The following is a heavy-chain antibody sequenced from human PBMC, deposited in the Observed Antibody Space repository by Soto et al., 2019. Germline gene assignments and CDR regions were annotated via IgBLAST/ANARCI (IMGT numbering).Heavy chain of an antibody. CDR1: GGSISSYY. Sequence: QVQLQESGPGLVKPSETLSLTCTVSGGSISSYYWSWIRQPPGKGLEWIGYIYYSGSTNYNPSLRXRVPISVATSKNQFSLKLSSGTAADTAVYYCARRYGGNLDYWGQGTLVTVSS. CDR2: IYYSGST. D-gene: IGHD1-26*01. V-gene: IGHV4-59*08. CDR3: ARRYGGNLDY. J-gene: IGHJ4*02.